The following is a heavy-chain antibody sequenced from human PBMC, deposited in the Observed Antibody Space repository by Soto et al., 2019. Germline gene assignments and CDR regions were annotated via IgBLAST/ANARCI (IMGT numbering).Heavy chain of an antibody. V-gene: IGHV1-69*12. Sequence: QVQLVQSGAEVKKPGSSVKVSCKASGGTFSSYAISWVRQAPGQGLEWMGGIIPIFGTANYAQKFQGRVTIIADESTSTAYMGLSSLRSEDTAVFYCASNNNVLTGSYYYGMDVWGQGTTVTVSS. CDR2: IIPIFGTA. CDR1: GGTFSSYA. J-gene: IGHJ6*02. D-gene: IGHD3-9*01. CDR3: ASNNNVLTGSYYYGMDV.